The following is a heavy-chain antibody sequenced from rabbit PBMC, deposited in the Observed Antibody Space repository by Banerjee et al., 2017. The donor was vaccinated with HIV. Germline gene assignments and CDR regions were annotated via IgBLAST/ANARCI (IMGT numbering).Heavy chain of an antibody. CDR1: GSDFSSNA. D-gene: IGHD1-1*01. CDR3: ARDLGGVIGWNFNL. J-gene: IGHJ4*01. V-gene: IGHV1S40*01. CDR2: INTISGDT. Sequence: QSLEESGGDLVKPGASLTLTCTASGSDFSSNAMCWVRQAPGKGLEWIACINTISGDTVYATWAKGRFTISKASWTTVTLQMTSLTAADTASYFCARDLGGVIGWNFNLWGPGTLVTVS.